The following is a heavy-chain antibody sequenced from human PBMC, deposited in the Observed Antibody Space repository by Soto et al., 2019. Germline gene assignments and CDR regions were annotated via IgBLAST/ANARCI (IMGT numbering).Heavy chain of an antibody. J-gene: IGHJ6*03. CDR2: IYYSGST. CDR3: ARDKEVVVAATFAYYYYYMDV. CDR1: GGYISSGCYY. V-gene: IGHV4-31*03. D-gene: IGHD2-15*01. Sequence: PSETQPLTCTVSGGYISSGCYYWSWIRQHPGKGLEWIGYIYYSGSTYYSPSLKSRVTISVDTSKNQFSLKLSSVTAADTAVYYCARDKEVVVAATFAYYYYYMDVWGKGTTVTVSS.